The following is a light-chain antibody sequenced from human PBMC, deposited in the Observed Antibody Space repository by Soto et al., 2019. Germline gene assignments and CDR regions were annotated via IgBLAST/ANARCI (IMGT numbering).Light chain of an antibody. CDR2: DSS. J-gene: IGKJ4*01. CDR3: QQRSTWPPA. V-gene: IGKV3-11*01. Sequence: EIVMTQSPATLSLSPGERATLSCRASQSVGTYLAWYQQKPGQAPRLLIYDSSKRATDIPARFSGSGSGTAFTLTISSLEPEDFAVCYCQQRSTWPPAFGGGTKVEIK. CDR1: QSVGTY.